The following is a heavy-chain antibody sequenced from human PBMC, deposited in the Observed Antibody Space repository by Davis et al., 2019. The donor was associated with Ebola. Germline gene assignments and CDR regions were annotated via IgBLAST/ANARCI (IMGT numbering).Heavy chain of an antibody. CDR2: VYYAGST. V-gene: IGHV4-59*01. CDR3: ARQRFLEWLGDYYYYGMDV. Sequence: MPSETLSLTCTVSGGSIGNYYWSWLRQSPGKTLEWIGYVYYAGSTNYNPSLKSRVTISVDTSKNQFSLKLSSVTAADTAVYYCARQRFLEWLGDYYYYGMDVWGQGTTVTVSS. D-gene: IGHD3-3*01. CDR1: GGSIGNYY. J-gene: IGHJ6*02.